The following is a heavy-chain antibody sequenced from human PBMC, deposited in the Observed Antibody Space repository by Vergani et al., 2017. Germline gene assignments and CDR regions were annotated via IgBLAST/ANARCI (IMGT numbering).Heavy chain of an antibody. J-gene: IGHJ4*02. Sequence: VQLVESGGTLVRPGGSLRLSCAASGFIFKDIWMTWVRQAPGKGLEWVAFIQKDGIDKFYADSVRGRFTISRDISKNTLYLEMNSLSAEDTALYHCVKDHPVFDEWGRGTLVSVS. V-gene: IGHV3-30*02. CDR3: VKDHPVFDE. CDR1: GFIFKDIW. CDR2: IQKDGIDK.